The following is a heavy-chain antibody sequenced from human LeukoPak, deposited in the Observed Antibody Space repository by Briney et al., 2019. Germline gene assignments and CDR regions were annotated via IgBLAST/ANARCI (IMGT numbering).Heavy chain of an antibody. CDR2: IIVSGGST. Sequence: GGSLRLSCAASGFTFSSYAMSWVRQAPGKGLEWVSAIIVSGGSTYYADSLKGRFTISRDNSKNTLYLQMNSLRAEDTAVYYCAKDPHTSRITMIVVDFDYWGQGTLVTVSS. V-gene: IGHV3-23*01. D-gene: IGHD3-22*01. CDR1: GFTFSSYA. CDR3: AKDPHTSRITMIVVDFDY. J-gene: IGHJ4*02.